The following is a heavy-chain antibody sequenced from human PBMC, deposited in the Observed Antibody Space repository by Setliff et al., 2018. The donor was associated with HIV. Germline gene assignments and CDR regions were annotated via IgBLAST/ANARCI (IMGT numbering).Heavy chain of an antibody. CDR3: ARLGRAIDDGGSSLRLDF. J-gene: IGHJ4*02. CDR2: ISSSGTT. D-gene: IGHD2-21*01. V-gene: IGHV4-4*09. Sequence: SETLSLTCVVSDDSFSNYDWTWLRQSPGKALEWIGYISSSGTTNYNPSLRSRVTISMETSNTRFSLWLRSATAADTATYFCARLGRAIDDGGSSLRLDFWGQGMLVTVSS. CDR1: DDSFSNYD.